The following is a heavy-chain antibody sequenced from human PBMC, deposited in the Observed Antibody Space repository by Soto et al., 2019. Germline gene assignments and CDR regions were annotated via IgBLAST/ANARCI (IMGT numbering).Heavy chain of an antibody. CDR2: IYHSGST. J-gene: IGHJ3*02. CDR1: SGSISSSNW. CDR3: AKSVDYGDYGDAFDI. V-gene: IGHV4-4*02. Sequence: QVQLQESGPGLVKPSGTLSLTCAVSSGSISSSNWWSWVRQPPGKGLEWIGEIYHSGSTNYNPSLKSRVTISVDKSKSQFSLKLSSVTAADTAVYYCAKSVDYGDYGDAFDIWGQGTMVTVSS. D-gene: IGHD4-17*01.